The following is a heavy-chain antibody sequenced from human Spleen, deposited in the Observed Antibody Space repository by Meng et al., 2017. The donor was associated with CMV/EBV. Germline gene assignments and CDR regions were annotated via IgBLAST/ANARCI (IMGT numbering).Heavy chain of an antibody. Sequence: GESLKISCAASGFTFSDYAMSWVRQAPGKGLESVSIIYSGGTTSYYANSVKGRFTISRDRSRSTLYLRMNSLRADDTAVYYCARGYCSRTSCYVDYYYGLDVWGQGTTVTVSS. CDR3: ARGYCSRTSCYVDYYYGLDV. CDR1: GFTFSDYA. J-gene: IGHJ6*02. V-gene: IGHV3-23*03. CDR2: IYSGGTTS. D-gene: IGHD2-2*01.